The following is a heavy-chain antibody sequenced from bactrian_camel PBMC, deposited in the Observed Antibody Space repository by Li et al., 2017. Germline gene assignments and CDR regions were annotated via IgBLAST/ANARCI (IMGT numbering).Heavy chain of an antibody. D-gene: IGHD1*01. CDR2: INSYGGT. CDR1: GYFST. V-gene: IGHV3S9*01. CDR3: AAGPKWFFGAIPPASALRY. J-gene: IGHJ4*01. Sequence: HVQLVESGGGSVQAGGSLRLSCKGGGYFSTMGWVRQRPGKGLEWVSCINSYGGTYYIESVKGRFTISRDNAKNTIYLQMNSLKPEDTAMYYCAAGPKWFFGAIPPASALRYWGQGTQVTVS.